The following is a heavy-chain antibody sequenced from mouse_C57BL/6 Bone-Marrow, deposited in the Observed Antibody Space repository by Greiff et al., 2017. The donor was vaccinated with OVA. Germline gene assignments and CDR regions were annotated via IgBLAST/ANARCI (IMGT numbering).Heavy chain of an antibody. J-gene: IGHJ2*01. CDR3: ARHRGVVGDFDY. CDR1: GYTFTDHT. D-gene: IGHD1-1*01. Sequence: VKLMESDAELVKPGASVKISCKVSGYTFTDHTIHWMKQRPEQGLEWIGYIYPRDGSTKYNEKFKGKATLTADKSSSTAYMQLNSLTSEDSAVYFCARHRGVVGDFDYWGQGTTLTVSS. CDR2: IYPRDGST. V-gene: IGHV1-78*01.